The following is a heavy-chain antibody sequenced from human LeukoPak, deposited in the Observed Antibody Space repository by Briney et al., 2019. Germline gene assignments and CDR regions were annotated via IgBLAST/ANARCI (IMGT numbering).Heavy chain of an antibody. CDR3: ASRQMAAAGFDP. J-gene: IGHJ5*02. CDR2: IKQDESEK. CDR1: GFTVSSNY. V-gene: IGHV3-7*01. D-gene: IGHD6-13*01. Sequence: PGGSLRLSCAASGFTVSSNYMSWVRQAEGKGLEWVANIKQDESEKYYVDSVKGRFTISRDNAKNTLYLQMNSLRAEDTAVYYCASRQMAAAGFDPWGQGTLVTVSS.